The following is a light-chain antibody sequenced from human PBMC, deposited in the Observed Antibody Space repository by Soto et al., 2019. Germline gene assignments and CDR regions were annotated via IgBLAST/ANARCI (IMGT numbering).Light chain of an antibody. CDR3: QQYNSYLWT. Sequence: DIHMTQSPSTLSASVGDRFTITCRASQSISNWLAWYQQKPGKAPSLLMYGASYLKSGVPTRFSGSGSGTEFTLTISSLQPDDFATYYCQQYNSYLWTFGQGTKVDIK. J-gene: IGKJ1*01. V-gene: IGKV1-5*01. CDR2: GAS. CDR1: QSISNW.